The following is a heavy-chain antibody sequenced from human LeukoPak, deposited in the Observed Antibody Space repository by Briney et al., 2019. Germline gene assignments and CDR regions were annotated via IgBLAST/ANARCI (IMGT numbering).Heavy chain of an antibody. CDR1: GYSITRGSY. CDR2: VYYSGST. CDR3: ARGLNNRKSGRRFDVFEI. J-gene: IGHJ3*02. D-gene: IGHD1-14*01. Sequence: SETLSLTCTVSGYSITRGSYWGWIRQPPGKGLEWIGYVYYSGSTNYNPSLKSRVTISADTSKNQFSLRLRSVTAADTAVYYCARGLNNRKSGRRFDVFEIWGQGTMVTVSS. V-gene: IGHV4-59*01.